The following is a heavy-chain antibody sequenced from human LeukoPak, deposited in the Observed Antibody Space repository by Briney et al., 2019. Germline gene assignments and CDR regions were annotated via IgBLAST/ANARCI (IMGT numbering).Heavy chain of an antibody. CDR2: IDYSGST. V-gene: IGHV4-59*01. J-gene: IGHJ4*02. CDR3: ARGDGYNYPFDS. D-gene: IGHD5-24*01. CDR1: GVSISSYY. Sequence: KPSETLSLTCTVSGVSISSYYWSWIRQPPGKGLQWIGNIDYSGSTNYKSSLKSRVTITIDTSKSQFSLKLRAMTAADAAVYYCARGDGYNYPFDSWGQGTLVTVSS.